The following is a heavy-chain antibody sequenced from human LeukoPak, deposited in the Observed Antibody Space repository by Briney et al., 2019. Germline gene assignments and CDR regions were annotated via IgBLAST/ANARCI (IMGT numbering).Heavy chain of an antibody. D-gene: IGHD2-15*01. CDR3: AGEMVVGSFDS. J-gene: IGHJ4*02. CDR2: ISSSGDIE. CDR1: GVTLSVFY. Sequence: ESGGSLRLSCAASGVTLSVFYVIWIRQAPGKGLEWVSDISSSGDIESYADPVNGRFTISRDNAKKSLHLQMNSLRAEDTAVYYCAGEMVVGSFDSWGQGALVTVSS. V-gene: IGHV3-11*01.